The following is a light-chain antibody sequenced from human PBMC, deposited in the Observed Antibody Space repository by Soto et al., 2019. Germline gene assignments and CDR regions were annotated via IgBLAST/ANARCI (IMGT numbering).Light chain of an antibody. CDR1: SSDVGFYNF. J-gene: IGLJ1*01. Sequence: QSVLTQPPSASGAPGQSLTISCTWTSSDVGFYNFVSWYQQRPGKAPKLVIYEVTKRPSGVPDRFSGSKSGSTASLTVSGLQADDEADYSCASSAGTKLFVFGSGTKVTVL. CDR3: ASSAGTKLFV. CDR2: EVT. V-gene: IGLV2-8*01.